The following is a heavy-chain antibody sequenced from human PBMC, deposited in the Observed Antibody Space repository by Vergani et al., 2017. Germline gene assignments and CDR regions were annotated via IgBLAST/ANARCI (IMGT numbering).Heavy chain of an antibody. D-gene: IGHD3-3*01. V-gene: IGHV3-11*04. CDR1: GFTFSDYY. CDR2: ISSSGSTI. J-gene: IGHJ4*02. CDR3: ARHYYDFWSGYYPNRRTYYFDY. Sequence: QVQLVESGGGLVKPGGSLRLSCAASGFTFSDYYMSWIRQAPGKGLEWVSYISSSGSTIYYADSVKGRFTISRDNANNSLYLQMNSLRAEDTAVYYCARHYYDFWSGYYPNRRTYYFDYWGQGTLVTVSS.